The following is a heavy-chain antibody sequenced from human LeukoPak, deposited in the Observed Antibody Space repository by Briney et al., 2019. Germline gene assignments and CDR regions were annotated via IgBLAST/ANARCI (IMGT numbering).Heavy chain of an antibody. CDR3: ARRYFDL. Sequence: GGSLRLSCVASGFTFGKYWMSWVRQAPGKGLEWVANIKQDGTEKWYVDSVKGRFTISRDNAKNSLYLQMNSLRAEDTAVYYCARRYFDLWGRGTLVTVSS. J-gene: IGHJ2*01. CDR2: IKQDGTEK. CDR1: GFTFGKYW. V-gene: IGHV3-7*03.